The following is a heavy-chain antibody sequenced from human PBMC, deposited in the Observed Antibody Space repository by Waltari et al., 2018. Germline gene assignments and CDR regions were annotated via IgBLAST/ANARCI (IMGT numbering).Heavy chain of an antibody. V-gene: IGHV4-4*07. CDR1: GGSISSYY. Sequence: QVQLQESGPGLVKPSETLSLTCTVSGGSISSYYWSWIRQPAGTGLEWIGRIYTSGSTNYNPSLKSRVTMSVDTSKNQFSLKLSSVTAADTAVYYCARVLPYSSSSNYYYYYMDVWGKGTTVTISS. J-gene: IGHJ6*03. CDR3: ARVLPYSSSSNYYYYYMDV. CDR2: IYTSGST. D-gene: IGHD6-6*01.